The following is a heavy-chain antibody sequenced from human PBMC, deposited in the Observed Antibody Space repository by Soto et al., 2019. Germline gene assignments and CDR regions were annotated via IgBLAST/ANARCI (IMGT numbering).Heavy chain of an antibody. Sequence: QVQLQESGPGLVKPSQTLSLTCTVSGGSISSGGYYWNWIRQHPGKGLEWIGYIYYSGSTFYNPSLKSRVTVSVDTSKNQFSLKLGSVTAADTAVYYCARDGGYGSGSYRFDYWGQGTLVTVSS. CDR2: IYYSGST. CDR3: ARDGGYGSGSYRFDY. D-gene: IGHD3-10*01. J-gene: IGHJ4*02. CDR1: GGSISSGGYY. V-gene: IGHV4-31*03.